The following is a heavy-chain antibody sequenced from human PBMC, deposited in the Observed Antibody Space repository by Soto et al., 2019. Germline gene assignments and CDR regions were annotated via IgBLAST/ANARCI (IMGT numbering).Heavy chain of an antibody. CDR2: IYYSGST. J-gene: IGHJ4*02. CDR1: GGSIRSGGDY. V-gene: IGHV4-31*03. Sequence: QVQLQESGPELMKPSQTLSHTCTVSGGSIRSGGDYWTWIRQNPGRGMEWIGYIYYSGSTFYSPSLKSRAIISVDTSRNQFSLRLSSVTAADTAVYYCASGELWWDYWGQGTLVTVSS. CDR3: ASGELWWDY. D-gene: IGHD2-21*01.